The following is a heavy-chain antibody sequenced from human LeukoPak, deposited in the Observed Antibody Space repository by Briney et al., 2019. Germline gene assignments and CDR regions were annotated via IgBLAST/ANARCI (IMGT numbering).Heavy chain of an antibody. CDR1: GCTFIGYY. CDR2: INPNSGGT. CDR3: VRSVEMTTIEIGDY. Sequence: GASVKVSCKASGCTFIGYYIHWVRQAPGQGLEWMGWINPNSGGTNYAQKFQGRVTMTRDTSISTAYMELSSLRSDDTAVYYCVRSVEMTTIEIGDYWGQGTLVTVSS. D-gene: IGHD5-24*01. V-gene: IGHV1-2*02. J-gene: IGHJ4*02.